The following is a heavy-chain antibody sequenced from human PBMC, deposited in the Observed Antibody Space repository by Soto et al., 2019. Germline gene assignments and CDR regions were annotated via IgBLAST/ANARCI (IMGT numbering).Heavy chain of an antibody. Sequence: QVQLQESGPGLVKPSQTLSLTCTVSGGSISSGGYYWSWIRQHPGKGLEWIGYIYYSGSTYYNPSHQRLVTLPVATSKHPFSLKLSSVTAADTAVYSCARTPRYWGPGSLVTVSS. CDR3: ARTPRY. V-gene: IGHV4-31*01. CDR2: IYYSGST. CDR1: GGSISSGGYY. J-gene: IGHJ4*02. D-gene: IGHD2-15*01.